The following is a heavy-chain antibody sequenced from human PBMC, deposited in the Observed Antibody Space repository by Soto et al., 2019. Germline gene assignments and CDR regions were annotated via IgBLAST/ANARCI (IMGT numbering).Heavy chain of an antibody. CDR1: GFTFGNYA. Sequence: GGSLRHSCIASGFTFGNYAMAWVRQAPGKGLEWVSGISASGGRTYYADSAKGRFTISRDNSNNTLYLQMSSLRAEDTAVYYCAKDLEVLSARFESWGQGALVTVSS. J-gene: IGHJ4*02. V-gene: IGHV3-23*01. D-gene: IGHD2-15*01. CDR3: AKDLEVLSARFES. CDR2: ISASGGRT.